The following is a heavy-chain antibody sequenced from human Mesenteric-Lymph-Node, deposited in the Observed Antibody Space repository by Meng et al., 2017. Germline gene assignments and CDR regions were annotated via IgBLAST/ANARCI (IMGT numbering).Heavy chain of an antibody. Sequence: QVQLQETGPGLVKPSGTLSLTCAVSGGSTSSSNCWSWVRQPPGKGLEWIGEIYHSGSSNYNPSLKSRVTISADKSKNHFSLKLSSVTAADTAVYYCARTFSSGWSLFQHWGQGTLVTVSS. CDR2: IYHSGSS. V-gene: IGHV4-4*02. J-gene: IGHJ1*01. D-gene: IGHD6-19*01. CDR3: ARTFSSGWSLFQH. CDR1: GGSTSSSNC.